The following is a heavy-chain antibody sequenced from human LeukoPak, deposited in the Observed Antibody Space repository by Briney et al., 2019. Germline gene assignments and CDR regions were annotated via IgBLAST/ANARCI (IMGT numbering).Heavy chain of an antibody. CDR3: ARGLNYRPRFNY. V-gene: IGHV4-34*01. Sequence: SETLSLTCAVYGGSFSGYYWSWIRQPPGKGLEWIGEINHSGSTNYNPSLKSRVTISVDTSKNQFSLKLSSVTAADTAVYYCARGLNYRPRFNYWGQGTLVTVSS. J-gene: IGHJ4*02. D-gene: IGHD5-24*01. CDR2: INHSGST. CDR1: GGSFSGYY.